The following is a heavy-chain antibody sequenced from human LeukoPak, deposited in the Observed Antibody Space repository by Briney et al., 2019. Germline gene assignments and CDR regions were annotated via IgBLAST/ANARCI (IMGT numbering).Heavy chain of an antibody. CDR1: GFTFSSYN. J-gene: IGHJ6*03. V-gene: IGHV3-48*02. CDR3: ARDPYSGGYGAYYYYYMDL. Sequence: GGSLRLSCAASGFTFSSYNMNWVRQAPGKGLEWVSYISSSSSTIYYADSVKGRFTISRDNAKNSLYLQMSSLRDEDTAVYYCARDPYSGGYGAYYYYYMDLWGKGTTVTVSS. D-gene: IGHD5-12*01. CDR2: ISSSSSTI.